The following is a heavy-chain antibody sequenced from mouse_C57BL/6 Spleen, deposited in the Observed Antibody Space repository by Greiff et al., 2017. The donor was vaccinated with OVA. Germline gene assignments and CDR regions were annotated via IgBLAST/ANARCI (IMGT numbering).Heavy chain of an antibody. Sequence: EVQLQQSGPVLVKPGASVKMSCKASGYTFTDYYMNWVKQSHGKSLEWIGVINPYNGGTSYNQKFKGKATLTVDKSSSTAYMELNSLTSEDSAVYYCARGSYYYGSSYGGFDYWGQGTTLTVSS. D-gene: IGHD1-1*01. CDR3: ARGSYYYGSSYGGFDY. V-gene: IGHV1-19*01. CDR2: INPYNGGT. CDR1: GYTFTDYY. J-gene: IGHJ2*01.